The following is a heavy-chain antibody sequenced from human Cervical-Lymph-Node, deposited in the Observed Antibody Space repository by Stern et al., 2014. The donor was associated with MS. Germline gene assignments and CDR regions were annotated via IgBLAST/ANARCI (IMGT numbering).Heavy chain of an antibody. J-gene: IGHJ6*02. Sequence: VQLVQSGAQVKKPGASVKVSCKGSGYTFVRYYIQWVRQAPEQGLERMGIVNANGGSARYAQKFQGRVTMASDTSTSTVSIELSSLRSEDTAVYYCATLYDSSGNYGMEVWGQGTTVIVSS. CDR1: GYTFVRYY. CDR2: VNANGGSA. CDR3: ATLYDSSGNYGMEV. V-gene: IGHV1-46*01. D-gene: IGHD5/OR15-5a*01.